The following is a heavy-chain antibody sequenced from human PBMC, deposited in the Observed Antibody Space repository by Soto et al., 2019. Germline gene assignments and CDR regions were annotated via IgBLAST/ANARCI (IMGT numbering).Heavy chain of an antibody. CDR2: IYYSGGT. Sequence: QVQLQESGPGLVKPSQTLSLTCTVSGGSISSSGYYWSWIRQHPEKGLEWIGNIYYSGGTYYNPSLKIRITKSLAPPNNHFSLKLTSVPAANTAIYYCRGAVSGDKGRWNWFDPWAQETLLTAS. CDR3: RGAVSGDKGRWNWFDP. CDR1: GGSISSSGYY. V-gene: IGHV4-31*03. J-gene: IGHJ5*02. D-gene: IGHD3-10*01.